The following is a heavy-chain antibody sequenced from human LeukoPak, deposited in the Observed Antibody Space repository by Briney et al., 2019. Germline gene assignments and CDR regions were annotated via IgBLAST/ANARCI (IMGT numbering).Heavy chain of an antibody. CDR1: GGPFSSYA. J-gene: IGHJ4*02. V-gene: IGHV1-69*05. Sequence: SVKVSCKASGGPFSSYAISWVRQAPGQGLEWMGGIIPIFGTANYAQKFQGRVTITTDESTSTAYMELSSPRSEDTAVYYCARVPGRYCSSTSCYAWGQGTLVTVSS. CDR3: ARVPGRYCSSTSCYA. D-gene: IGHD2-2*01. CDR2: IIPIFGTA.